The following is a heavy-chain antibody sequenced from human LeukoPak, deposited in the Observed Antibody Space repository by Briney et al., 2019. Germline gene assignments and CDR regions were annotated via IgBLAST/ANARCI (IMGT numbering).Heavy chain of an antibody. D-gene: IGHD3-3*01. CDR1: GGSISSGSYY. Sequence: PSQTLSLTCTVSGGSISSGSYYWSWIRQPAGKGLEWIARIYTSGSTNYNPSLKSRVTISVDTSKNPFSLKLSSVTAADTAVYYCARDDSYYDFWSGYSGNWFDPWGQGTLVTVSS. J-gene: IGHJ5*02. CDR3: ARDDSYYDFWSGYSGNWFDP. V-gene: IGHV4-61*02. CDR2: IYTSGST.